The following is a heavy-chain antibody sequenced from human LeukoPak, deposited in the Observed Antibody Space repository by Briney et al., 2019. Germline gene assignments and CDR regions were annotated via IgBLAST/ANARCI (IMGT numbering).Heavy chain of an antibody. CDR2: IYYSGST. CDR1: GGSISSGDYY. CDR3: ARGYDSSGYYFDY. D-gene: IGHD3-22*01. Sequence: SETLSLTCTVSGGSISSGDYYWSWIRQPPGKGLEWIGYIYYSGSTYYNQSLKSRVTISVDTSKNQFSLKLSSVTAADTAVYYCARGYDSSGYYFDYWGQGTLVTVSS. J-gene: IGHJ4*02. V-gene: IGHV4-30-4*01.